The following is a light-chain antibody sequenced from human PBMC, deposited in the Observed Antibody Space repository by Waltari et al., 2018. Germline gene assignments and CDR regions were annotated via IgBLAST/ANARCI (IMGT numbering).Light chain of an antibody. CDR2: DAS. V-gene: IGKV1-5*01. Sequence: DIQMTQSPSTLSASVGDRVTITCRASPSISNWLAWYQQKPGKAPNLLIYDASSLESGVPSRFSGSGSGTEFTLTISSLQPDDFATYYCQQYNSYPLTFGGGTKVEIK. CDR1: PSISNW. J-gene: IGKJ4*01. CDR3: QQYNSYPLT.